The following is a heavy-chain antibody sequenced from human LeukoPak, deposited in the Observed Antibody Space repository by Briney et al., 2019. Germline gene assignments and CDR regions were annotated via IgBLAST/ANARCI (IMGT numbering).Heavy chain of an antibody. D-gene: IGHD6-19*01. CDR3: ARGLFQWPARIDY. CDR1: GGSINNYC. Sequence: SETLSLTCTVSGGSINNYCWSRIRQPPGKGLEWIGFFDNNGITNYNPSLKSRVTISVDTSKDQVSLKLNSVTAADTAVYYCARGLFQWPARIDYWGQGTLVTVSS. J-gene: IGHJ4*02. V-gene: IGHV4-59*08. CDR2: FDNNGIT.